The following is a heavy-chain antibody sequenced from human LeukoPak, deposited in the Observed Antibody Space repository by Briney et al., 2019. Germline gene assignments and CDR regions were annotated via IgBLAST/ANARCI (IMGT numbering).Heavy chain of an antibody. D-gene: IGHD6-13*01. CDR3: ARVYSSSWYRDYYFDY. Sequence: GGSLRLSCAAYGFTFSSYWMHWVRQAPGKGLVWVSRINSDGSSTSYADSVKGRFTISRDNAKNTLYLQMNSLRAEDTAVYYCARVYSSSWYRDYYFDYWGQGTLVTVSS. J-gene: IGHJ4*02. CDR1: GFTFSSYW. V-gene: IGHV3-74*01. CDR2: INSDGSST.